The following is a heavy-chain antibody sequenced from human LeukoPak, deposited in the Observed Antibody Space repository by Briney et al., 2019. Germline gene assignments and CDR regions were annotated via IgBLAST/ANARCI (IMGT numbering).Heavy chain of an antibody. V-gene: IGHV3-11*04. CDR2: ISRSGDTR. CDR3: ARDRNTAFDI. J-gene: IGHJ3*02. Sequence: GGSLRLSCAASGFTFSDYYMSWIRQAPGKGLDWVSYISRSGDTRDYADSVKGRFTISRDNAKNSLYLQMNSLRAEDTAVYYCARDRNTAFDIWGQGTMVTVSS. CDR1: GFTFSDYY.